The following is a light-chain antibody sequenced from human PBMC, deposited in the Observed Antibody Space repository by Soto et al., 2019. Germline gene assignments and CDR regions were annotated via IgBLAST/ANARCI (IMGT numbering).Light chain of an antibody. J-gene: IGKJ4*01. Sequence: ETVMTQSPATLSVSPGERATLSCRASQSVFSNLAWYQQKPGQAPRLLIYGASTRATGIPARFSGSGSGTEFTLTISSLQSEDCAVYYCQQYTNWPPLTFGGGTKVEIK. CDR3: QQYTNWPPLT. V-gene: IGKV3-15*01. CDR1: QSVFSN. CDR2: GAS.